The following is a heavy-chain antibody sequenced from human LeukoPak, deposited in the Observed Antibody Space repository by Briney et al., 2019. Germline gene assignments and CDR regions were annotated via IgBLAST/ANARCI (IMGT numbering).Heavy chain of an antibody. Sequence: PSETLSLTCTVSGGSISSSSYYWGWIRQPPGKGLEWIGSIYYSGSTNYNPSLKSRVTISVDTSKNQFSLKLSSVTAADTAVYYCARGRLGYCSGGSCYQTEYFQHWGQGTLVTVSS. CDR3: ARGRLGYCSGGSCYQTEYFQH. D-gene: IGHD2-15*01. V-gene: IGHV4-39*07. CDR1: GGSISSSSYY. CDR2: IYYSGST. J-gene: IGHJ1*01.